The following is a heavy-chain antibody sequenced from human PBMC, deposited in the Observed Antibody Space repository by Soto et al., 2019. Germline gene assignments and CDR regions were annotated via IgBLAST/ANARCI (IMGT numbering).Heavy chain of an antibody. CDR1: GYTFGTSG. CDR3: ARAGHYYDGSGYAN. Sequence: QVKLVQSGAEVKKPGTSMKVSCKASGYTFGTSGISWIRQAPGQGLEWMGWISAYNGNTNYEQKLQDRVTMTTDTATNTAYLGLRSLRSDDTAVYYCARAGHYYDGSGYANWGQGTLVTVSS. D-gene: IGHD3-22*01. V-gene: IGHV1-18*01. CDR2: ISAYNGNT. J-gene: IGHJ4*02.